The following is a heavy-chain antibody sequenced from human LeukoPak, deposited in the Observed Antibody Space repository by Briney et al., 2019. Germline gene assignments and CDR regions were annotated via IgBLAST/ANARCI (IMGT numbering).Heavy chain of an antibody. CDR2: ISAYNGNT. CDR3: AGDRGYSSSSPRSDYMDV. Sequence: ASVKVSCKASGYTFTSYGISWVRQAPGQGLEWMGWISAYNGNTNYAQKLQGRVTMTTDTSTSTAYMELRSLRSDDTAVYYCAGDRGYSSSSPRSDYMDVWGKGTTVTVSS. J-gene: IGHJ6*03. D-gene: IGHD6-6*01. CDR1: GYTFTSYG. V-gene: IGHV1-18*01.